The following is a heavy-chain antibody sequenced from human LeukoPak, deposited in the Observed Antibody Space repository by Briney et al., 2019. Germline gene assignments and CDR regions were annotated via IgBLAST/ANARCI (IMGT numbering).Heavy chain of an antibody. D-gene: IGHD6-19*01. V-gene: IGHV4-4*07. CDR2: MYPSGSS. J-gene: IGHJ4*02. CDR1: GGSISSDY. CDR3: ARGAGPFDY. Sequence: SSETLSLTCTVSGGSISSDYWSWIRQSAGKGLEWIGRMYPSGSSNYNPSLKSRVSMSVDTSKNQFSLKMIYVTAADTAIYFCARGAGPFDYWGQGILVTVSS.